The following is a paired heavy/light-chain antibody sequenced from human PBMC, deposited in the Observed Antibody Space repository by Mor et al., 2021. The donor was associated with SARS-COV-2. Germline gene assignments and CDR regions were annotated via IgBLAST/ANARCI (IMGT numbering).Light chain of an antibody. CDR1: SSDVGGYNY. CDR2: DVN. CDR3: CSYAGDYTLI. Sequence: QSALTQPRSVSGSPGQSVTISCTGTSSDVGGYNYVSWYQQNPGTAPKLMIYDVNKRPSGVPDRFSGSKSGNTASLTISGLQSEDEADYHCCSYAGDYTLIFGGGTKLTVL. V-gene: IGLV2-11*01. J-gene: IGLJ2*01.
Heavy chain of an antibody. J-gene: IGHJ4*02. CDR2: IYYGGST. Sequence: QLQLQESGPGLVKPSETLSLTCSVSGASISYSTHYWGWIRQPPGKGLEWIATIYYGGSTYYDPSLKSRATISEDTSRNQIFLKLTSVTAADTAVYYCARAILTGSLYKWWGQGILVTVSS. V-gene: IGHV4-39*01. CDR3: ARAILTGSLYKW. CDR1: GASISYSTHY. D-gene: IGHD3-9*01.